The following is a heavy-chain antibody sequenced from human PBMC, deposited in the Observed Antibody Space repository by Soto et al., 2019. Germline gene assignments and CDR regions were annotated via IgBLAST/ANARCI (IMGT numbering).Heavy chain of an antibody. CDR3: ARDHPFSAMPHAFDI. CDR1: GYTFTSYG. Sequence: QVQLVQSGAEVKKPGASVKVSCKASGYTFTSYGISWVRQAPGQGLEWMGWISAYNGNTNYAQKLQGRVTMTTDTSTSTAYVELRSLRSDDTAVYYCARDHPFSAMPHAFDIWGQGTMVTVSS. J-gene: IGHJ3*02. D-gene: IGHD2-2*01. CDR2: ISAYNGNT. V-gene: IGHV1-18*01.